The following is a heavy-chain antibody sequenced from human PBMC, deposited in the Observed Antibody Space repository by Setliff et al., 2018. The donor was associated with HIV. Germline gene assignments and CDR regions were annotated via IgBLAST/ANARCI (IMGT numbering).Heavy chain of an antibody. CDR3: VSRTVVAGRGLPPDS. CDR1: GGTFSSSA. CDR2: IIPILSIT. Sequence: SVKVSCKASGGTFSSSAISWVRQAPGQGVEWMGGIIPILSITNYAQKLQGRVTITADKSTSTAYLEVNSLRSEDTALFYCVSRTVVAGRGLPPDSWGQGTLVTVSS. D-gene: IGHD6-19*01. J-gene: IGHJ4*02. V-gene: IGHV1-69*10.